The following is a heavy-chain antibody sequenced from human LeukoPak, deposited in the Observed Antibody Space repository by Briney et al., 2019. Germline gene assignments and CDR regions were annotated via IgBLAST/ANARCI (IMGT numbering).Heavy chain of an antibody. V-gene: IGHV1-2*06. Sequence: VASVNVSCKASGYTFTDYYMHWVRQAPGQGLEWMGRINPNSGGTNYAQKFQARVTMTRDTSISTAYMELSRLRSDDTALYYCARAAYYYDGSGYYLGDWGQGTLVTVSS. CDR2: INPNSGGT. J-gene: IGHJ4*02. D-gene: IGHD3-22*01. CDR1: GYTFTDYY. CDR3: ARAAYYYDGSGYYLGD.